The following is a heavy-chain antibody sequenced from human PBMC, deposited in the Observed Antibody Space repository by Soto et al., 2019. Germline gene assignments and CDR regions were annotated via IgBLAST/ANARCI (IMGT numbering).Heavy chain of an antibody. V-gene: IGHV1-2*04. D-gene: IGHD5-12*01. Sequence: QVQLVQSGAEVKKPGASVKVSCKASGYTFTGYYMHWVRQAPGQGLEWMGWINPNSGGTNYAQKFQGWVTMTRDTSSSTAYMELSRLRADDTAVYYCARGRMATIGYFQHWGQGTLVTVSS. J-gene: IGHJ1*01. CDR2: INPNSGGT. CDR3: ARGRMATIGYFQH. CDR1: GYTFTGYY.